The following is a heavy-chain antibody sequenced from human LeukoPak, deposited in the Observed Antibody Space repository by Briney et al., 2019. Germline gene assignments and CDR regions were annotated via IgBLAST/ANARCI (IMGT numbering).Heavy chain of an antibody. Sequence: ASVKVSCKASGYTYTGYYMHWVRQAPGQGLEWMGWINPNSGGTNYAQKFQGRVTMTRDTSISTAYMELSRLRSDDTAVYYCASVITIFGVVVDYWGQGTLVTVSS. J-gene: IGHJ4*02. CDR2: INPNSGGT. V-gene: IGHV1-2*02. CDR3: ASVITIFGVVVDY. CDR1: GYTYTGYY. D-gene: IGHD3-3*01.